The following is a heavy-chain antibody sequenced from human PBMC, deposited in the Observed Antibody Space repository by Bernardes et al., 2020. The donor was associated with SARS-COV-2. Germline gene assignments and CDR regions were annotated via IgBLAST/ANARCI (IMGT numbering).Heavy chain of an antibody. J-gene: IGHJ4*02. V-gene: IGHV4-34*01. CDR1: GGSFSGYY. Sequence: ETLSLTCAVYGGSFSGYYWSWIRQPPGKGLEWIGEINHSGSTNYNPSLKSRVTISVDTSKNQFSLKLSSVTAADTAVYYCARGAGAYYYDSSGYPYRRYYFDYWGQGTLVTVSS. CDR2: INHSGST. D-gene: IGHD3-22*01. CDR3: ARGAGAYYYDSSGYPYRRYYFDY.